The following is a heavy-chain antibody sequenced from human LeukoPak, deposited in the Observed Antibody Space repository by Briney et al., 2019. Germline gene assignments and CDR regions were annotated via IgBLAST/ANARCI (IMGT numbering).Heavy chain of an antibody. CDR2: ISSSSSYI. D-gene: IGHD6-19*01. CDR1: GFTFSSYS. Sequence: GGSLRLSCAASGFTFSSYSMNWVRQAPGKGLEWVSSISSSSSYIYYADSVKGRFTISRDNAKNSLYLQMNSLRAEDTAVYYCARDKSGWQGYYYYYMDVWGKGTTVTVSS. V-gene: IGHV3-21*01. J-gene: IGHJ6*03. CDR3: ARDKSGWQGYYYYYMDV.